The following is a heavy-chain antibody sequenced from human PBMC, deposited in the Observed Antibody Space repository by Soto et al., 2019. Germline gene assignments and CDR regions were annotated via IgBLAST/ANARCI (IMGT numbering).Heavy chain of an antibody. CDR2: INAGNGNT. CDR1: GYTFTSYA. CDR3: ARDLGVGAASDY. J-gene: IGHJ4*02. V-gene: IGHV1-3*01. Sequence: GASLKVSCKASGYTFTSYAMHWVRQAPGQRLEWMGWINAGNGNTKYSQKFQGRVTITRDTSASTAYMELSSLRSEDTAVYYCARDLGVGAASDYWGQGTLVTVS. D-gene: IGHD1-26*01.